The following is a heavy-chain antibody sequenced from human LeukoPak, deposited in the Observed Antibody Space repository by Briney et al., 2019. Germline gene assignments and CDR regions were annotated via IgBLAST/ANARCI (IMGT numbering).Heavy chain of an antibody. Sequence: SETLSLTCTVSGGSISSYNWSWIRQPPGKGLEWIGYIYYSGSTNYNPSLKSRVTISVDTSKNQFSLKLSSVTAADTAVYYCARDALISTGYHRAFDIWGQGTMVTVSS. CDR1: GGSISSYN. CDR2: IYYSGST. D-gene: IGHD3-9*01. V-gene: IGHV4-59*01. CDR3: ARDALISTGYHRAFDI. J-gene: IGHJ3*02.